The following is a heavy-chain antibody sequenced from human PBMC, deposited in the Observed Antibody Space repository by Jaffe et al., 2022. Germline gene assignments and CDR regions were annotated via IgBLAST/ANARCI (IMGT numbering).Heavy chain of an antibody. CDR1: GFTFRSYA. V-gene: IGHV3-23*01. CDR3: ATDHDHYYYILRT. CDR2: INADGITT. D-gene: IGHD3-22*01. Sequence: EVKLLQSGGGLVEPGGSLRISCVASGFTFRSYAMAWVRQAPGKGLEWVSGINADGITTHYAGSVKGRFTISRDNSKNTLYLQLSSLRAEDTALYYCATDHDHYYYILRTWGQGTLVTVSS. J-gene: IGHJ5*02.